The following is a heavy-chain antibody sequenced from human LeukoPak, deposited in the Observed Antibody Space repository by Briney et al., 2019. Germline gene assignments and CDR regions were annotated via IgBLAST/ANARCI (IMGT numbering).Heavy chain of an antibody. V-gene: IGHV3-23*01. CDR1: GFTFSSYA. J-gene: IGHJ4*02. CDR2: ISGSGGST. CDR3: AKEDPMYYYDSSGPSTLFDC. Sequence: GGSLRLSCAASGFTFSSYAMSWVRQAPGKGLEWVSAISGSGGSTYYADSVKGRFTISRDNSKNTLYLQMNSLRAEDTAVYYCAKEDPMYYYDSSGPSTLFDCWGQGTLVTVSS. D-gene: IGHD3-22*01.